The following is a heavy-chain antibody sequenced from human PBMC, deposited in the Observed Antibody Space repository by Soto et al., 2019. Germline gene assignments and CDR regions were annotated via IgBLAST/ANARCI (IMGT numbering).Heavy chain of an antibody. V-gene: IGHV3-49*03. CDR1: GFTFGDYA. CDR3: TRKGSSGCSKAYYFDY. Sequence: GGSLRLSCTASGFTFGDYAMSWFRQAPGKGLEWVGFIRSKAYGGTTEYAASVKGRFTISRDDSKSIAYLQMNSLKTEDTAVYYCTRKGSSGCSKAYYFDYWGQGTLVTVSS. D-gene: IGHD6-19*01. CDR2: IRSKAYGGTT. J-gene: IGHJ4*02.